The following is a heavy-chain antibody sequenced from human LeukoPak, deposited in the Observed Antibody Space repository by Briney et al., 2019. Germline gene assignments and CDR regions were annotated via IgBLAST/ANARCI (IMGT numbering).Heavy chain of an antibody. D-gene: IGHD3-3*01. V-gene: IGHV4-59*11. CDR1: GVSINSHY. Sequence: SETLSLTCTVSGVSINSHYWSWIRQPPGKGLEWIGFIYDSGSANYKSSLKSRVTMTVDMSKNQFSLKLNSVSAADTAVYYCARVLQNYYHRDVWGKGTTVTVSS. J-gene: IGHJ6*03. CDR3: ARVLQNYYHRDV. CDR2: IYDSGSA.